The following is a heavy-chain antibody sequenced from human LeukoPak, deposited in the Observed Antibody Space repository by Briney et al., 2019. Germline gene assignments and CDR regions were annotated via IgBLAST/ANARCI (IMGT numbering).Heavy chain of an antibody. CDR3: AKAEGYHILTGFDY. D-gene: IGHD3-9*01. CDR2: IGASGGST. J-gene: IGHJ4*02. CDR1: GFTLSCYP. V-gene: IGHV3-23*01. Sequence: GGSLTLPCATSGFTLSCYPMSWVRQAPGKGLEWVSGIGASGGSTYYADSVKGRFTISRDNSKNTLYLQMNSLRTEDTAVYYCAKAEGYHILTGFDYWGQGTLVTVSS.